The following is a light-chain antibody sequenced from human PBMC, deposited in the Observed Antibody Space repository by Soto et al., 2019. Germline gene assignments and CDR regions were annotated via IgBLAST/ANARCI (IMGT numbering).Light chain of an antibody. Sequence: QAVVTQPPSASGTPGQRVSISCYGSSSNIGSNSVNWYQQLPGTAPKLLIHSNNQRPSGVPDRISGSKSGTSASLAISGLQSEDEADYYCAAWDDSLNGPVFGTGTKLTVL. CDR2: SNN. CDR1: SSNIGSNS. V-gene: IGLV1-44*01. J-gene: IGLJ1*01. CDR3: AAWDDSLNGPV.